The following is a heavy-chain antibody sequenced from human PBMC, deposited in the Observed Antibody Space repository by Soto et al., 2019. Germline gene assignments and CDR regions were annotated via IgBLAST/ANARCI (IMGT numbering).Heavy chain of an antibody. J-gene: IGHJ6*02. CDR3: ARGLSSRYCSSTSCPGSYYYGMDV. Sequence: GGSLRLSCAASGFTFDDYGMSWVRRAPGKGLEWVSGINWNGGSTGYADSVKGRFTISRDNAKNSLYLQMNSLRAEDTALYYCARGLSSRYCSSTSCPGSYYYGMDVWGQGTTVTVSS. V-gene: IGHV3-20*04. D-gene: IGHD2-2*01. CDR1: GFTFDDYG. CDR2: INWNGGST.